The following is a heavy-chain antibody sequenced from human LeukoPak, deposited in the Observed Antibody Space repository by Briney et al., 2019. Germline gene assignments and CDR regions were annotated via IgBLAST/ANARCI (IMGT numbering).Heavy chain of an antibody. CDR1: GFTFSSYS. Sequence: GGSLRLSCAASGFTFSSYSMHWVRQAPGKGLEWVSSISSGGGYIYYADSVKGRFTISRDNAENSLSLQMNSLRAEDTAVYYCASLEYSSAYFDSWGQGALVTVSS. CDR3: ASLEYSSAYFDS. J-gene: IGHJ4*02. D-gene: IGHD6-6*01. V-gene: IGHV3-21*01. CDR2: ISSGGGYI.